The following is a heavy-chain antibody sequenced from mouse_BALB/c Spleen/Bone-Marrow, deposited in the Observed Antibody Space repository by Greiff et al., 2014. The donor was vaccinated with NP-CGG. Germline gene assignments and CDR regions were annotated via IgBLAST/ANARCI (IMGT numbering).Heavy chain of an antibody. CDR2: INPSTGYT. J-gene: IGHJ4*01. CDR1: GYNFISYW. Sequence: QVQLQQPGAELAKPGASVKMSCKASGYNFISYWMHWVKQRPGQGLEWIGYINPSTGYTEYNQKFKDKATLTADKSSSKAYMQLSSLTSEDSAVYYRARNYDYDGGYYAMDYWGQGTSVTVSS. V-gene: IGHV1-7*01. CDR3: ARNYDYDGGYYAMDY. D-gene: IGHD2-4*01.